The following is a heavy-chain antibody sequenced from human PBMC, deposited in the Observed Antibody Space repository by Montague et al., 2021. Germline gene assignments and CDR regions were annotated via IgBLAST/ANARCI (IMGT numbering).Heavy chain of an antibody. CDR1: GFSLTTSGVG. V-gene: IGHV2-5*02. Sequence: PALVKPTQTLTLTCTFSGFSLTTSGVGVGWNRQPPGKALEWLGVIYWDADKRYSPSLQNRPIITHDASRNLVILTLNDLDPMDTGTYFCGHTHHVIPFCFYMDVWGKGTTVTVSS. CDR3: GHTHHVIPFCFYMDV. CDR2: IYWDADK. J-gene: IGHJ6*03. D-gene: IGHD2-15*01.